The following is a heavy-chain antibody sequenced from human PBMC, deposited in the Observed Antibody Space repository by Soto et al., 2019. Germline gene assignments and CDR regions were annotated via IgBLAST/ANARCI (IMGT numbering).Heavy chain of an antibody. CDR3: ARGAVVAGDFDY. Sequence: PGGSLRLSCVASGSTFRTHGMHWVRQAPGKGLEWVAVIWGDGSDKYYADSVRGRFTISRDNSRDTLYLQMNTLRAEDTAVYYCARGAVVAGDFDYWGQGTLVTVSS. V-gene: IGHV3-33*01. CDR2: IWGDGSDK. J-gene: IGHJ4*02. D-gene: IGHD2-15*01. CDR1: GSTFRTHG.